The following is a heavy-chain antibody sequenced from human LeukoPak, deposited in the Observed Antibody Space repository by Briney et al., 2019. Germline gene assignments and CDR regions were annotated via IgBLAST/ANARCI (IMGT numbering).Heavy chain of an antibody. J-gene: IGHJ5*01. CDR1: GFPFSSYA. CDR3: AKDGIVGAADEANWFDS. V-gene: IGHV3-23*01. Sequence: PGGSLRLSCAASGFPFSSYALSWVRQAPGRGLEWVSAITGSGDTTYYADSVKGRFTISRDNSKNTLYLQMNSLRAEDTAVYYCAKDGIVGAADEANWFDSWGQGALVTVSS. CDR2: ITGSGDTT. D-gene: IGHD1-26*01.